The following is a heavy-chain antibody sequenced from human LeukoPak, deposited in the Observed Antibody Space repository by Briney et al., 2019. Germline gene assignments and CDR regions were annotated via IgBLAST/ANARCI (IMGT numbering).Heavy chain of an antibody. CDR3: ATGVEGCTGGSCYSWIYY. V-gene: IGHV3-23*01. Sequence: GGSLRLSCTASGFTFSSHAMSWVRQAPGKGLEWVSGISSSGGSTYYADSVKGRLTISRDNSQNTLYLQMNSPTDDDTAVYYCATGVEGCTGGSCYSWIYYWGQGTLVSVSS. D-gene: IGHD2-15*01. CDR1: GFTFSSHA. J-gene: IGHJ4*02. CDR2: ISSSGGST.